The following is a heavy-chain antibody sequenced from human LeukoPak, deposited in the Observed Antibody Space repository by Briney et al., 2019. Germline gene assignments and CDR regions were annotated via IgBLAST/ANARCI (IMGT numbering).Heavy chain of an antibody. CDR2: IKQDGSEK. CDR3: AKDLVVPWLQSPGAFDI. D-gene: IGHD4-4*01. CDR1: GFTFSSYW. J-gene: IGHJ3*02. Sequence: GGSLRLSCAASGFTFSSYWMSWVRQAPGKGLEWVANIKQDGSEKYYVDSVKGRFTISRDNSKNTLYLQMNSLRAEDTAVYYCAKDLVVPWLQSPGAFDIWGQGTMVTVSS. V-gene: IGHV3-7*01.